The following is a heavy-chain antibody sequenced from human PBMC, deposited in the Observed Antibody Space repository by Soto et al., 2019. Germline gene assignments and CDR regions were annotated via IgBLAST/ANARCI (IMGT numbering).Heavy chain of an antibody. V-gene: IGHV4-34*01. J-gene: IGHJ4*02. Sequence: QVQLQQCGAGLLKPSETLSLTCAVYGGSFSGYYWSWIRQPPGKGLEWIGEINHSGRTNYNPSLKSLVTISVDTSKNKFYLKLSSVTAADTAVYYCARGHYDFWGVQGGLDYWGQGTLVTVSS. CDR2: INHSGRT. D-gene: IGHD3-3*01. CDR1: GGSFSGYY. CDR3: ARGHYDFWGVQGGLDY.